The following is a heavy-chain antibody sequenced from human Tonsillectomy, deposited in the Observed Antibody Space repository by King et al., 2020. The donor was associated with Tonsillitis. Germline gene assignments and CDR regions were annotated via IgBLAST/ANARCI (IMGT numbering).Heavy chain of an antibody. V-gene: IGHV5-51*01. CDR2: IYPGDADT. Sequence: QLVQSGAEVKKPGESLKISCKGSGYSFTNNWIGWVRQMPGKGLELMGFIYPGDADTTYSPSFQGQVTISADKSISTAYLQWSSLKASDTAMYYCAKHRGGYFASGTFDYWGQGTLVTVSS. J-gene: IGHJ4*02. CDR1: GYSFTNNW. D-gene: IGHD3-10*01. CDR3: AKHRGGYFASGTFDY.